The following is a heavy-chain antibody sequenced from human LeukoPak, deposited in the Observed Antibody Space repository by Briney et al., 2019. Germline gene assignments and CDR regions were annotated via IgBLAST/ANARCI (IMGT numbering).Heavy chain of an antibody. Sequence: PSETLSLTCAVYGGSFSGYYWSWIRQPPGKGLEWIGEINHSGSTNYNPSLKSRVTISVDTSKNQFSLKLSSVTAADTAVYYCARAPYSSLPFDYWGQGTLVTVSS. D-gene: IGHD6-6*01. V-gene: IGHV4-34*01. J-gene: IGHJ4*02. CDR1: GGSFSGYY. CDR2: INHSGST. CDR3: ARAPYSSLPFDY.